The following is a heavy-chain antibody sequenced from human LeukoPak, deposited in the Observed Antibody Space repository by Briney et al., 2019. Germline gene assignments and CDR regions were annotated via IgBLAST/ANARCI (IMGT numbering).Heavy chain of an antibody. CDR2: IKLDGSEQ. V-gene: IGHV3-7*01. Sequence: GGSLRLSCVASGFMFSSYWMSWVRQAPGKGLEWVANIKLDGSEQSYVDSVKGRFTISRDNAKNSLYLQMNSLRAEDTAVYYCARDGPVATINCWGQGTLVTVSS. J-gene: IGHJ4*02. D-gene: IGHD5-12*01. CDR3: ARDGPVATINC. CDR1: GFMFSSYW.